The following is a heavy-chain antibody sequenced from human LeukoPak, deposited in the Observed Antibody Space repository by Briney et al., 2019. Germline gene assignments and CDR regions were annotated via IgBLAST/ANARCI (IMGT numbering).Heavy chain of an antibody. Sequence: ASVKVSCKASGGTFSSYAISWVRQAPGQGLEWMGGIIPIFGTANYAQKFQGRVTITADKSTSTAYMELSSLRSGDTAVYYCARGVDDIAVAGHFDYWGQGTLVTVSS. D-gene: IGHD6-19*01. CDR2: IIPIFGTA. J-gene: IGHJ4*02. V-gene: IGHV1-69*06. CDR1: GGTFSSYA. CDR3: ARGVDDIAVAGHFDY.